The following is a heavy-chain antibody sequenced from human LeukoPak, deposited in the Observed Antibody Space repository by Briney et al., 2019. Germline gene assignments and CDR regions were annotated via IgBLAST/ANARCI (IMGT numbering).Heavy chain of an antibody. V-gene: IGHV3-30*18. CDR3: AKLGGEDYYDSSAHDY. CDR2: ISYDGSNK. CDR1: GFTFSSYG. Sequence: GRSLRLSCAASGFTFSSYGMHWVRQAPGKGLEWVAVISYDGSNKYYADSVKGRFTISRDNSKNTLYLQMNSLRAEDTAVYYCAKLGGEDYYDSSAHDYWGQGTLVTVSS. J-gene: IGHJ4*02. D-gene: IGHD3-22*01.